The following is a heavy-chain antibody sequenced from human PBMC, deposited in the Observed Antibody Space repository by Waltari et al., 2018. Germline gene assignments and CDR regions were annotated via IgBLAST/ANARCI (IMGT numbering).Heavy chain of an antibody. CDR2: LSNGNEVS. J-gene: IGHJ4*02. CDR1: GFNVNDNT. Sequence: LESGGASVQPGGSLRLSCAASGFNVNDNTMSWVRQPPGKGLEWVSSLSNGNEVSYQSDSVKGRFTTSRDIAGNSIYLQMSGLRSEDTAIYYCVREVGYTNSATWGQGTLVNVSP. D-gene: IGHD4-4*01. CDR3: VREVGYTNSAT. V-gene: IGHV3-23*01.